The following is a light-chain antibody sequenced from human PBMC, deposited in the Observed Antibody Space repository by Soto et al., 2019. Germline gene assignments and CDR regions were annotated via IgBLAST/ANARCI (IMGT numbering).Light chain of an antibody. CDR3: QQYNSWQLS. V-gene: IGKV1-5*01. Sequence: DIQMTQSPSTLSASVGDRVTITCRASESMSNCLAWYQQKPGKAPKLLISGASSLQSGVPSRFSGSASGTEFTLTISSLQPDDIATYYCQQYNSWQLSFGGGTKVDIK. CDR1: ESMSNC. CDR2: GAS. J-gene: IGKJ4*01.